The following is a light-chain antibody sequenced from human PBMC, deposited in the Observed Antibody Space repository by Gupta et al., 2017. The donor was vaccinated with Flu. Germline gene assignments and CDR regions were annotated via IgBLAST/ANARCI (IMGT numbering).Light chain of an antibody. CDR3: SSYTRRSTPMI. Sequence: QSALTPPASLSGPPGPPITISCTGASSEIASYHLVSWYQQHPRNAPRLIISEVNNRPSGVSSRFSGSKAGNTASLTISGRQSEDEADYYCSSYTRRSTPMIFGGGTKLTVL. J-gene: IGLJ2*01. CDR1: SSEIASYHL. V-gene: IGLV2-14*02. CDR2: EVN.